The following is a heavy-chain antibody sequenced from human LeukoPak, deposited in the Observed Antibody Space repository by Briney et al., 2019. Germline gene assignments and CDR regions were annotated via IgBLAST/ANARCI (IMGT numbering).Heavy chain of an antibody. D-gene: IGHD3-10*01. CDR1: GGSISSYC. Sequence: SETLSLTCTVSGGSISSYCWSWIRRPPGKGLEWLGYMCYSGSTNYNPSLKSRVTMSVDYNPSLKSRVTMSGDTSKNQFSLNLISVTAVDTAVYYCARRRDSFDYWGQGTLVTVSS. J-gene: IGHJ4*02. V-gene: IGHV4-59*08. CDR2: MCYSGST. CDR3: ARRRDSFDY.